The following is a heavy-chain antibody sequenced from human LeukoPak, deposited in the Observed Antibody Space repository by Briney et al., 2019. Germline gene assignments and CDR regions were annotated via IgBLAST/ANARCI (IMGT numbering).Heavy chain of an antibody. D-gene: IGHD3-10*01. J-gene: IGHJ4*02. CDR1: GFTFSSYW. V-gene: IGHV3-7*03. CDR3: ARLYGSGSYYNDPDYFDY. Sequence: GGSLRLSCAASGFTFSSYWMSWVRQAPGKGLEWVANIEQDGSEKYYVDSVKGRFTISGDNAKNSLYLQMNSLRAEDTAVYYCARLYGSGSYYNDPDYFDYWGQGTLVTVSS. CDR2: IEQDGSEK.